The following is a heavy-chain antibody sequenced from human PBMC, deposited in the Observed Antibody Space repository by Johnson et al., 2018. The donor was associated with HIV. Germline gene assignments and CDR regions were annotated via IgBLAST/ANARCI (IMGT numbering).Heavy chain of an antibody. CDR3: TTPAGVVTAIRATYDAFDI. CDR2: ISDDGCNK. D-gene: IGHD2-21*02. Sequence: QVQLVESGGGVVQPGRSLRLSCAASGFTFSSFGMHWVRQDPGKGLEWMTIISDDGCNKNYADSVKGRFTVSRDNSKNTLYLHMNSLRPDDTAVYDCTTPAGVVTAIRATYDAFDIWGQGTMVTVSS. J-gene: IGHJ3*02. CDR1: GFTFSSFG. V-gene: IGHV3-30*03.